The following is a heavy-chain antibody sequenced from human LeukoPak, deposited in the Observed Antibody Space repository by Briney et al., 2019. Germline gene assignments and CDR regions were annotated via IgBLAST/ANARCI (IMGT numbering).Heavy chain of an antibody. J-gene: IGHJ4*02. CDR3: ARLGDGATIDY. V-gene: IGHV4-39*01. CDR2: IYYSGST. CDR1: GGSVSSSSYY. D-gene: IGHD1-26*01. Sequence: SETLSLTCTVSGGSVSSSSYYWGWLRQPPGKGLEWIGSIYYSGSTYYNPSLKSRITITIDTSKNQFSLKLSSVTAADTAVYYCARLGDGATIDYWGQGTLVTVSS.